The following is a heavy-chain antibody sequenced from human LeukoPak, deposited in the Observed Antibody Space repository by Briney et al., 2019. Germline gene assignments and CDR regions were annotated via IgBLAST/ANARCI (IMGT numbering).Heavy chain of an antibody. CDR2: VNPNSGGT. CDR1: GFIFTGYY. D-gene: IGHD4-11*01. Sequence: GASVKVSCKASGFIFTGYYMHWVRQAPGQGLEWMGWVNPNSGGTNYAQKFQGRVTMTRDTSISTAYMELSRLRSDDTAVYYCARDGDYSNYPRFDPWGQGTLVTVSS. V-gene: IGHV1-2*02. J-gene: IGHJ5*02. CDR3: ARDGDYSNYPRFDP.